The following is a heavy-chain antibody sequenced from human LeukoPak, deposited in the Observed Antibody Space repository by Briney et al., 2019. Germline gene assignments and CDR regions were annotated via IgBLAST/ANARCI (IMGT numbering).Heavy chain of an antibody. V-gene: IGHV1-58*02. CDR2: IVVGSGNT. J-gene: IGHJ3*02. D-gene: IGHD4-23*01. Sequence: GASVKVSCKASGFTFTSSAMQWVRQARGQRLEWIGWIVVGSGNTNYAQKFQERVTITRDMSTSTAYMELSSLRSEDTAVYYCARDNAAVGAFDIWGQGTMVTVSS. CDR1: GFTFTSSA. CDR3: ARDNAAVGAFDI.